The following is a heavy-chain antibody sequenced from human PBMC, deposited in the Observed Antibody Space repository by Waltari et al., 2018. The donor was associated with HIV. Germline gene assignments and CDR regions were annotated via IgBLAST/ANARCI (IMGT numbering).Heavy chain of an antibody. CDR3: ASTYYDLLEGWYFDF. J-gene: IGHJ4*02. CDR2: ISHSGTT. V-gene: IGHV4-38-2*02. D-gene: IGHD3-3*01. Sequence: QVQLQESGPGLVKPSETLSLTCSDSNYSITSGYYWGWIRQSPGRGLEWIGSISHSGTTVYSPSLKSRITLFRNTSKNQFFLKLTSATAADTAVYYCASTYYDLLEGWYFDFWGRGRLVTVSS. CDR1: NYSITSGYY.